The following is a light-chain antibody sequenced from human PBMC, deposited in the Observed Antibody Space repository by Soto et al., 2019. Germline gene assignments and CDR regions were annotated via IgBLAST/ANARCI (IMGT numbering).Light chain of an antibody. CDR3: QQSYSSPPT. CDR2: AAS. V-gene: IGKV1-39*01. CDR1: QCIRND. J-gene: IGKJ1*01. Sequence: IQMTQSPSSLSSSVGHIFTITCRSSQCIRNDLGWYQQKPGKAPKLLIYAASSLQSGVPSRFSGSRSGPDFTLTISSLQPEDFATYYCQQSYSSPPTFGQGTKV.